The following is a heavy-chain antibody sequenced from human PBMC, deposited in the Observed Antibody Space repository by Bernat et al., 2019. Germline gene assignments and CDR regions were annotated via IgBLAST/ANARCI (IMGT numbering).Heavy chain of an antibody. CDR1: GFTFNIYA. Sequence: EVELVESGGGLVQPGGSLRLSCAASGFTFNIYAMHWVRQAPGKGLEFLSSVLGNGAKPQYASSVKGRFTISRDNSKNTLYLQMGSLRPDDTALYYCARDKDGGYAFDYWGQGTLVTVSS. CDR2: VLGNGAKP. D-gene: IGHD5-12*01. V-gene: IGHV3-64*01. J-gene: IGHJ4*02. CDR3: ARDKDGGYAFDY.